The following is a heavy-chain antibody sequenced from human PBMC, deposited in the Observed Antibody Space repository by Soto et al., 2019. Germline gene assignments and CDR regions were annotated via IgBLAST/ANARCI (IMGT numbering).Heavy chain of an antibody. J-gene: IGHJ5*02. CDR1: GGTFSSYA. CDR3: ARGGEQWLVQDWFHP. V-gene: IGHV1-69*11. D-gene: IGHD6-19*01. CDR2: IIPILGTA. Sequence: QVQLVQSGAEVKKPGSSVKVSCKASGGTFSSYAISWVRQAPGQGLEWMGGIIPILGTANYAQKFQGRVTITADESTSTVDMELSSLRSEDTAVYYCARGGEQWLVQDWFHPWGQGTLVTVSS.